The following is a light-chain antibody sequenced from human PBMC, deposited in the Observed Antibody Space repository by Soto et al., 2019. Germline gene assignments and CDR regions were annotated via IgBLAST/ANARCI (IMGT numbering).Light chain of an antibody. CDR2: EVA. V-gene: IGLV2-14*01. Sequence: QSALTQPASVSGSPGQSITISCSGTSSDIGVYNYVSWYQHHPGKAPTLLIFEVANRPSGVSNRFSGSQSANTAFLSISGLQAEDEADYYCSSYATSATWVFGGGTQLTV. J-gene: IGLJ3*02. CDR1: SSDIGVYNY. CDR3: SSYATSATWV.